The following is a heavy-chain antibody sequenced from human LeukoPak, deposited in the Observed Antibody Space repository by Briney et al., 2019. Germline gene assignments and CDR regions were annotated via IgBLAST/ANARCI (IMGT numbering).Heavy chain of an antibody. Sequence: GGSLRLSCAASGFTFDDYAMHWVRQAPGKGLEWVSGISWNSGSIGHADSVKGRFTISRDNAKNSLYLQMNSLRAEDTALYYCAKDIGAVAGVFDYWGQGTLVTVSS. J-gene: IGHJ4*02. V-gene: IGHV3-9*01. D-gene: IGHD6-19*01. CDR3: AKDIGAVAGVFDY. CDR2: ISWNSGSI. CDR1: GFTFDDYA.